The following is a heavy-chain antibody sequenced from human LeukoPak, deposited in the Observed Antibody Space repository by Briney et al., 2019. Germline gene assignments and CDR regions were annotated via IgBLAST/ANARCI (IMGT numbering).Heavy chain of an antibody. Sequence: GSLRLSCTASGFTFGDYAMSWGCQAPGKGRGWVGFIRSRTHGGTTEFAAPVTDTFSISRYQSTRIAYLQMNSLKTEDTAVYYGTRDGIQETNWSGYLIDYWGQGTLVTVSS. CDR2: IRSRTHGGTT. V-gene: IGHV3-49*04. J-gene: IGHJ4*02. D-gene: IGHD3-3*01. CDR1: GFTFGDYA. CDR3: TRDGIQETNWSGYLIDY.